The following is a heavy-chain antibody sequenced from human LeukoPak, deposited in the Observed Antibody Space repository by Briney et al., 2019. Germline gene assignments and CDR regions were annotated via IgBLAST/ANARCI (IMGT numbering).Heavy chain of an antibody. CDR3: AKDRHYDFWNY. V-gene: IGHV3-23*01. Sequence: GGSLRLSCAASGFTFSSYAMSWVRQAPGKGLEWVSAISGSGGSTYYADSVEGRFTISRDNSKNTLYLQMNSLRTEDTAVYYCAKDRHYDFWNYWGQGTLVTASS. CDR1: GFTFSSYA. J-gene: IGHJ4*02. CDR2: ISGSGGST. D-gene: IGHD3-3*01.